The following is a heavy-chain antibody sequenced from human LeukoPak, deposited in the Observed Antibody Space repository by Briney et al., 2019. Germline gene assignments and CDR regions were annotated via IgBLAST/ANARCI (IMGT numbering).Heavy chain of an antibody. Sequence: GASVKVSCKASGYTFTNYYMHWVRQAPGQGLEWMGIINPSGGSTSYAQKFQGRVSRVTMTRDTSTSTVYMELSSLKSEDTAVFYCARGGTYGDHIMDYWGQGTLVTVSS. V-gene: IGHV1-46*01. D-gene: IGHD4-17*01. CDR3: ARGGTYGDHIMDY. CDR2: INPSGGST. J-gene: IGHJ4*02. CDR1: GYTFTNYY.